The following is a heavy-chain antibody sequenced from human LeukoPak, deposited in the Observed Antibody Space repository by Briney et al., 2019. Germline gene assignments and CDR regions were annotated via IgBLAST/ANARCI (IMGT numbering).Heavy chain of an antibody. D-gene: IGHD3-22*01. V-gene: IGHV4-34*01. Sequence: SETLSLTCAVYGGSFSGYYWSWIRQPPGEGLEWIGEINHSGSTNYNPSLKSRVTISVDTSKNQFSLKLSSVTAADTAVYYCASYPITMIVVDHAFDIWGQGTMVTVSS. CDR1: GGSFSGYY. CDR2: INHSGST. CDR3: ASYPITMIVVDHAFDI. J-gene: IGHJ3*02.